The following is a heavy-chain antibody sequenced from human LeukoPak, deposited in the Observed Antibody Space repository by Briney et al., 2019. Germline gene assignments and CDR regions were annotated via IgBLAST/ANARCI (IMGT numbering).Heavy chain of an antibody. J-gene: IGHJ6*02. V-gene: IGHV3-23*01. CDR2: ISGGGGTT. D-gene: IGHD3-3*01. CDR1: GFTFSSYA. Sequence: QPGGSLRLSCAASGFTFSSYAMSWVRQAPGKGLEWVSDISGGGGTTYYADYVKGRFTISRDNSKNTLYLQMNSLRAEDTAVYYCAKEGNYDFWSGFSYGMDIWGQGTTVSVSS. CDR3: AKEGNYDFWSGFSYGMDI.